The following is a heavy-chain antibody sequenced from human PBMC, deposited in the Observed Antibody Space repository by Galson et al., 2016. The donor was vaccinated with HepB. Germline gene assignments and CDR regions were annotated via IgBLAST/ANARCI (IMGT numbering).Heavy chain of an antibody. Sequence: SETLSLTCAVSGASISTNNWWHWIRQPPGKGLEWIGSISYPGSTDYNPSLKSRVTISVDTSKNQFSLKLNAVTAADTAVYYCGRRRGGFPAYWGQGTLVTVSS. D-gene: IGHD2/OR15-2a*01. CDR3: GRRRGGFPAY. J-gene: IGHJ4*02. CDR2: ISYPGST. CDR1: GASISTNNW. V-gene: IGHV4-39*01.